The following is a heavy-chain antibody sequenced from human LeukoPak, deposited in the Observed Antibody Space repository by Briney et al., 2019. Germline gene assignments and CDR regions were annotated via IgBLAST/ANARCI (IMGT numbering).Heavy chain of an antibody. V-gene: IGHV1-69*04. CDR2: IIPILGIA. CDR1: GGTFSSYA. Sequence: ASVKVSCKASGGTFSSYAISWVRQAPGQGLEWMGRIIPILGIANYAQKFQGRVTITADKSTSTAYMELSSLGSEDTAVYYCARSAERKVGATTADYWGQGTLVTVSS. D-gene: IGHD1-26*01. J-gene: IGHJ4*02. CDR3: ARSAERKVGATTADY.